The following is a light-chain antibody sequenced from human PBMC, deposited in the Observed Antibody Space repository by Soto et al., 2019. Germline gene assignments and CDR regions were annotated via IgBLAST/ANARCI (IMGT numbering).Light chain of an antibody. V-gene: IGLV2-14*01. CDR1: SSDVGGYNY. J-gene: IGLJ3*02. Sequence: QSALTQPASVSGSPGQSITISCTGTSSDVGGYNYVSWYQQHPGKAPKLMIYDVSNRPSGVSNRFSGSKSGNTASLTISGLQAEDEADDYCSSYTSSSTLCVFGAGTKLTVL. CDR2: DVS. CDR3: SSYTSSSTLCV.